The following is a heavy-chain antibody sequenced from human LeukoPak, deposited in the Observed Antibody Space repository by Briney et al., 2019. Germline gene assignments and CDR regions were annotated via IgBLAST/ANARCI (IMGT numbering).Heavy chain of an antibody. CDR3: AKGLREYDFWSGYAT. D-gene: IGHD3-3*01. CDR1: GFTFSSYA. Sequence: GGSLRLSCAASGFTFSSYAMMWVRQAPGKGLDWVSTISVSGGSPNYADSVKGRFTISRDNSKNTLFLQMNSLRAEDTALYYCAKGLREYDFWSGYATWGQGTLVTVSS. J-gene: IGHJ5*02. V-gene: IGHV3-23*01. CDR2: ISVSGGSP.